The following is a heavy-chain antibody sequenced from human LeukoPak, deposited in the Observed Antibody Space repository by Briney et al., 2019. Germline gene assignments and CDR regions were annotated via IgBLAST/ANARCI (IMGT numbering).Heavy chain of an antibody. CDR2: IYSGGST. Sequence: GGSPRLYCGASGFAVRRIYMGWVRQAPGEGLGGGSVIYSGGSTYYADSVKGRFTISRDNSKNTLYLQMNSLRAEDTAVYYCARAYGSGSYYRDYWGQGTLVTVSS. J-gene: IGHJ4*02. V-gene: IGHV3-53*01. CDR1: GFAVRRIY. D-gene: IGHD3-10*01. CDR3: ARAYGSGSYYRDY.